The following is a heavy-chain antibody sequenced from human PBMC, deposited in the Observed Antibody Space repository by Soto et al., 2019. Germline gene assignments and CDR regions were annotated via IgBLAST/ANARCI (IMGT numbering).Heavy chain of an antibody. CDR1: GYSFASYW. D-gene: IGHD3-10*01. CDR3: ARQRAVYIRPYYYYYSMDV. J-gene: IGHJ6*02. CDR2: IYPDDSDT. Sequence: GESLKISCKGFGYSFASYWIAWVRQMPGKGLEWMGIIYPDDSDTRYSPSFQGQVTISADKSITTAYLQWNSLRASDTAMYYCARQRAVYIRPYYYYYSMDVWGQGTTVTVSS. V-gene: IGHV5-51*01.